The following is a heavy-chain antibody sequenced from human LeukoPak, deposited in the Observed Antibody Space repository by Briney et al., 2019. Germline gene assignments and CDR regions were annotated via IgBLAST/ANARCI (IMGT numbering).Heavy chain of an antibody. CDR1: GFTFSSYG. CDR3: ARVGYSSSWVPYDY. Sequence: GGSLRLSCAASGFTFSSYGMSWVRQAPGKGLVWVSRINSDGSSTSYADSVKGRFTISRDNAKNTLYLQMNSLRAEDTAVYYCARVGYSSSWVPYDYWGQGTLVTVSS. V-gene: IGHV3-74*01. CDR2: INSDGSST. D-gene: IGHD6-13*01. J-gene: IGHJ4*02.